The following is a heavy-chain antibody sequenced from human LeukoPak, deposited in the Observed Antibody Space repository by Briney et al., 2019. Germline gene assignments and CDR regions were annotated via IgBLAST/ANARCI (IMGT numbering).Heavy chain of an antibody. CDR3: AKARRGYSPFDY. Sequence: GGSLRLSCEASGLIFCDYTMHWVRQAPGKGLEWVSLISWDGGSTYYADSVKGRFTISRDNSKNSLYLQMNSLRTEDTALYYCAKARRGYSPFDYWGQGTLVTVSS. J-gene: IGHJ4*02. V-gene: IGHV3-43*01. CDR1: GLIFCDYT. D-gene: IGHD5-18*01. CDR2: ISWDGGST.